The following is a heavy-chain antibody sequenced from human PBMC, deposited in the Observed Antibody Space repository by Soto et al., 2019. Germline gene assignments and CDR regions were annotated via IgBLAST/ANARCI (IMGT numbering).Heavy chain of an antibody. V-gene: IGHV3-11*01. CDR1: GFTFSDYY. J-gene: IGHJ5*02. CDR3: ARADAVLMVYAIPWFDP. CDR2: ISSSGSTI. Sequence: GGSLRLSCAASGFTFSDYYMSWIRQAPGKGLEWVSYISSSGSTIYYADSVKGRFTISRDNAKNSLYLQMNSLRAEDTAVYYCARADAVLMVYAIPWFDPWGQGTLVTVS. D-gene: IGHD2-8*01.